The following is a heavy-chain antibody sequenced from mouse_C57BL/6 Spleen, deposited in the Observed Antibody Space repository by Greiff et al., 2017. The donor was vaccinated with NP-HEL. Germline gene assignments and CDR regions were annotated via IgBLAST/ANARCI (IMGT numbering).Heavy chain of an antibody. J-gene: IGHJ2*01. CDR3: ARDELGEVFDY. V-gene: IGHV5-4*01. CDR1: GFTFSSYA. CDR2: ISDGGSYT. D-gene: IGHD4-1*01. Sequence: EVKLMESGGGLVKPGGSLKLSCAASGFTFSSYAMSWVRQTPEKRLEWVATISDGGSYTYYPDNVKGRFTISRDNAKNNLYLQMSHLKSEDTAMYYCARDELGEVFDYWGQGTTLTVSS.